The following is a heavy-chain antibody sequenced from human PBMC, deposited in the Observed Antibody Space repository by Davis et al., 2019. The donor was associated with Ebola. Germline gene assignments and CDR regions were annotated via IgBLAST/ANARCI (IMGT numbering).Heavy chain of an antibody. CDR2: ISGSGGST. Sequence: GGSLRLSCAASGFTFSSYAMSWVRQAPGKGLEWVSAISGSGGSTYYADSVKGRFTISRDNSKNTLYLQMNSLRAEDTAVYYCASSRGYSYGGYGMDVWGQGTTVTVSS. D-gene: IGHD5-18*01. CDR1: GFTFSSYA. J-gene: IGHJ6*02. CDR3: ASSRGYSYGGYGMDV. V-gene: IGHV3-23*01.